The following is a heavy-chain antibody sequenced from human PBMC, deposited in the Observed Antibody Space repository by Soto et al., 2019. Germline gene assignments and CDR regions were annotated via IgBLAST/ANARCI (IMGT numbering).Heavy chain of an antibody. CDR3: ADSEYSGYDWGPGAFDI. CDR1: GFTFSSYW. CDR2: IKQDGSEK. V-gene: IGHV3-7*01. J-gene: IGHJ3*02. Sequence: EVQLVESGGGLVQPGGSLRLSCAASGFTFSSYWMSWVRQAPGRGLEWVANIKQDGSEKYYVDSVEGQFTISRDNAKNSLYLQMNSIRAEDTAVYYCADSEYSGYDWGPGAFDIWGQGTMVTVSS. D-gene: IGHD5-12*01.